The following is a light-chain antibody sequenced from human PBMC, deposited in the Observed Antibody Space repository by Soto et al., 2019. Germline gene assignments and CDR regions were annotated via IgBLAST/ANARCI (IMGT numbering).Light chain of an antibody. CDR2: KAS. V-gene: IGKV1-5*03. CDR3: HQWVYYMWT. J-gene: IGKJ1*01. CDR1: QSISSW. Sequence: DIHLTQSPSTLSASVGDRVTITCRASQSISSWLAWYQQKPGKAPKLLIYKASTLESGVPSRFSGSGSGTEFTFSISSLQPDDCATDYCHQWVYYMWTFGQGTKVEIK.